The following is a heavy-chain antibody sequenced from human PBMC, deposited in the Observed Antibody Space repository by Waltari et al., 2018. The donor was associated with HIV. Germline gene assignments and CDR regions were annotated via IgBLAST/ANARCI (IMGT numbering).Heavy chain of an antibody. Sequence: QLQLQESGPGLVKPSETLSLTCTVSGGSISSSSYYWGWIRPPPGKGLEWIGSIYYSGSTYYNPSLKSRVTISVDTSKNQFSLKLSSVTAADTAVYYCAKFDPDYYDSRGFDYWGQGTLVTVSS. CDR2: IYYSGST. J-gene: IGHJ4*02. V-gene: IGHV4-39*07. CDR1: GGSISSSSYY. CDR3: AKFDPDYYDSRGFDY. D-gene: IGHD3-22*01.